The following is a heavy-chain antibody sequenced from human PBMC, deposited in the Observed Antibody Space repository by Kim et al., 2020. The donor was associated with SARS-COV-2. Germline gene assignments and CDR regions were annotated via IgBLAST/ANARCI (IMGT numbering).Heavy chain of an antibody. V-gene: IGHV4-39*01. Sequence: YYNPSLKSRVNISVDTSKNQFSRKLSSMTAADTAVYYCARGIAVAAYEDYWGQGTLVTVSS. J-gene: IGHJ4*02. D-gene: IGHD6-19*01. CDR3: ARGIAVAAYEDY.